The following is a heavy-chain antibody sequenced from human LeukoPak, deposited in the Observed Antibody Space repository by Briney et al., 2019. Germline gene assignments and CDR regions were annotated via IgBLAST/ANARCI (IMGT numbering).Heavy chain of an antibody. D-gene: IGHD3-22*01. V-gene: IGHV4-38-2*02. Sequence: SETLSLTCTVSGYSISSGYYWGWIRPPPGKGLEWIGSIYHSGSTYYNPSLKSRVTISVDTSKNQFSLKLSSVTAADTAVYYCASSAYESSGYGGYYMDVWGKGITVTVSS. CDR2: IYHSGST. CDR1: GYSISSGYY. J-gene: IGHJ6*03. CDR3: ASSAYESSGYGGYYMDV.